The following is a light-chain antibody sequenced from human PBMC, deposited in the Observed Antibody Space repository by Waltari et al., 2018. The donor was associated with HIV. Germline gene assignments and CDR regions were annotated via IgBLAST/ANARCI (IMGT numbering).Light chain of an antibody. Sequence: QSALTQPASVSGSPGQSITISCTGTSSNVGSDDLVSWYQQHPGEAPKHIIYEVTKRPSGVSNRVSGSKSGNTASLTISGLQAEDEADYYCCSCPRSGIRYVFGTGTKVTVL. CDR2: EVT. CDR3: CSCPRSGIRYV. CDR1: SSNVGSDDL. V-gene: IGLV2-23*02. J-gene: IGLJ1*01.